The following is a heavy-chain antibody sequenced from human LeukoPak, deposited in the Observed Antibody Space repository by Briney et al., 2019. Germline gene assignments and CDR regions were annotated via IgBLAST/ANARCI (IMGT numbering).Heavy chain of an antibody. Sequence: PSETLSLTCTVSGYSISSGYYWGWIRQPPGKGLEWIGSIYHSGSTYYNPSLKSRVTISVDTSKNQFSLKLSSVTAADTAVYYCASQMGWRIYYFDYWGQGTLVTVSS. J-gene: IGHJ4*02. V-gene: IGHV4-38-2*02. CDR1: GYSISSGYY. CDR3: ASQMGWRIYYFDY. D-gene: IGHD3-3*02. CDR2: IYHSGST.